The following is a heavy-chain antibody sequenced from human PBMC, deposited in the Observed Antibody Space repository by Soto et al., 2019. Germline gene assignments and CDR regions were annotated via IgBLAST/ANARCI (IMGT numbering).Heavy chain of an antibody. CDR1: GGSFSGYY. J-gene: IGHJ4*02. Sequence: QVQLQQWGAGLLKPSETLSLTCAVYGGSFSGYYWSWIRQPPGKGLEWIGEINHSGSTNYNPSLKSRVTILVDTSKNQFSLKLSSVTAADTAVYYCARGYGSGSYPPHYFDYWGQGTLVTVSS. CDR3: ARGYGSGSYPPHYFDY. V-gene: IGHV4-34*01. CDR2: INHSGST. D-gene: IGHD3-10*01.